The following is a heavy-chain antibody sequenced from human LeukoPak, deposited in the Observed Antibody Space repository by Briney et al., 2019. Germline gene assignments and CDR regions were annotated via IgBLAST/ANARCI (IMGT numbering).Heavy chain of an antibody. V-gene: IGHV4-59*01. D-gene: IGHD5-12*01. CDR3: ARGNIVVTVIDY. Sequence: PSETLSLTCTVSGGSISSYYWSWIRQPPGKGLEWIGYICYSGSTNYNPSLKSRVTISVDTSKNQFSLKLSSVTAADTAVYYCARGNIVVTVIDYWGQGTLVTVPS. CDR2: ICYSGST. J-gene: IGHJ4*02. CDR1: GGSISSYY.